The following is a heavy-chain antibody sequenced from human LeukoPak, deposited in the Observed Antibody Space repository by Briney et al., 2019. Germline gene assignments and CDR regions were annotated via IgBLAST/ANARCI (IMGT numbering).Heavy chain of an antibody. J-gene: IGHJ4*02. Sequence: GGSLRLSCAASGFSFSNYDMHWVRQAPGRGLEWVAVISYDGSNKYYADSVKGRFTISRDNSKNTLYLQMSSLRADDRAVYYCASDDSTGYHHSDNWGQGTLVTVSS. CDR1: GFSFSNYD. CDR3: ASDDSTGYHHSDN. V-gene: IGHV3-30*19. D-gene: IGHD3-22*01. CDR2: ISYDGSNK.